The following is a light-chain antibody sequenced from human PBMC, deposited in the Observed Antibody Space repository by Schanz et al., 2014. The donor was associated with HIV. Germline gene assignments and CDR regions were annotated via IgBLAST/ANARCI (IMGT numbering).Light chain of an antibody. J-gene: IGLJ3*02. CDR2: RDN. CDR1: SSDIGNNF. V-gene: IGLV1-47*01. CDR3: ATWDDSLNGPV. Sequence: QSVLTQPPSASGTPGQRVSISCSGGSSDIGNNFVSWYQQVPGTAPKLLIYRDNQRPSGVPDRFSGSRSGTSASLVISGLRSEDEADYYCATWDDSLNGPVFGGGTKLTVL.